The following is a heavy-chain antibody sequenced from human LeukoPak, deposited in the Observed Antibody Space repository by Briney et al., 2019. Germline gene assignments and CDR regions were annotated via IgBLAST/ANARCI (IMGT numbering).Heavy chain of an antibody. CDR2: VSYSGST. V-gene: IGHV4-30-4*08. D-gene: IGHD6-19*01. Sequence: SETLSPTCTVSGGSISSGDYYWSWIRQPPGKGLEWIGYVSYSGSTDYNPSLKSRLTISIDTSETQFSLKLTSVTAADTAIYYCASQGSDSGWFYFWGQGTLVTVSS. CDR1: GGSISSGDYY. J-gene: IGHJ4*02. CDR3: ASQGSDSGWFYF.